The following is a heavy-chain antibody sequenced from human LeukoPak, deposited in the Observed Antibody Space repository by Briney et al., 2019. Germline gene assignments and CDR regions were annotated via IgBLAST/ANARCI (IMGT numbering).Heavy chain of an antibody. J-gene: IGHJ4*02. CDR1: GFTFDDYA. D-gene: IGHD5-12*01. CDR2: ISWNSGTI. Sequence: GGSLRLSCAASGFTFDDYAMHWVRQAPGKGLEWVSGISWNSGTIGYADSVKGRFTISRDNAKNSLCLQMNSLRAEDTALYYCAKGDSGYDPYFDYWGQGTLVTVSS. V-gene: IGHV3-9*01. CDR3: AKGDSGYDPYFDY.